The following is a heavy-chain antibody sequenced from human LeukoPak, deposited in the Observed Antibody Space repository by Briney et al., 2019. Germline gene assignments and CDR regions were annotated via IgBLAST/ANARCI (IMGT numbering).Heavy chain of an antibody. CDR3: ARAYDSGGYPSDY. D-gene: IGHD3-22*01. CDR1: GYTFTNYG. V-gene: IGHV1-18*01. CDR2: IIAYNGNT. J-gene: IGHJ4*02. Sequence: ASVKVSFKASGYTFTNYGISWVRQAPGQGLEWMGWIIAYNGNTNYAQKLQGRVTMTTDTSTSTAYMEPRSLRSDDTAMYYCARAYDSGGYPSDYWGQGTLVTVSS.